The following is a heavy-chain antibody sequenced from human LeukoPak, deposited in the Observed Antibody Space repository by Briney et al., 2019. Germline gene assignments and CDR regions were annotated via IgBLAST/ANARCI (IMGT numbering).Heavy chain of an antibody. V-gene: IGHV1-2*02. CDR3: ATSYYYGSGSHWYFDL. Sequence: ASVKVSCKASGYSFNDYYMHWVRQAPGQGLEWMGWINPNSGGTNYAQKFQGRVTMTRDTSISTAYMELSRLRSDDTAVYYCATSYYYGSGSHWYFDLWGRGTLVTVSS. CDR2: INPNSGGT. J-gene: IGHJ2*01. D-gene: IGHD3-10*01. CDR1: GYSFNDYY.